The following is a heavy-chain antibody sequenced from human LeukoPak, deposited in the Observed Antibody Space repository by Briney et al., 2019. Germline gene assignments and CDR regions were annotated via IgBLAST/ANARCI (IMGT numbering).Heavy chain of an antibody. CDR3: ARPASRGYCSSTSCYPPGGYMDV. J-gene: IGHJ6*03. V-gene: IGHV4-34*01. CDR2: INHSGST. D-gene: IGHD2-2*01. Sequence: SETLSLTCAVYGGSFSGYYWSWIRQPPGKGLEWIGEINHSGSTNYNPSLKSRVTISVDTSKNQFSLKLSSVTAADTAVYYCARPASRGYCSSTSCYPPGGYMDVWGKGTTVTVSS. CDR1: GGSFSGYY.